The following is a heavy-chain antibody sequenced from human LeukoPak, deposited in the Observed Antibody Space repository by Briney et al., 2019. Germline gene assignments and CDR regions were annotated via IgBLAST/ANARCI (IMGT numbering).Heavy chain of an antibody. CDR1: GFTFGNSW. CDR2: INADGSTA. Sequence: GGSLRLSCAASGFTFGNSWVPWVRQAPGKGLVWVPLINADGSTATYADSVKGRFTISRDNARNTLSLQMNSLTIEDTAVYYCVVVVEPPDSDGFDVWGQGTMITVSS. V-gene: IGHV3-74*01. D-gene: IGHD1-14*01. CDR3: VVVVEPPDSDGFDV. J-gene: IGHJ3*01.